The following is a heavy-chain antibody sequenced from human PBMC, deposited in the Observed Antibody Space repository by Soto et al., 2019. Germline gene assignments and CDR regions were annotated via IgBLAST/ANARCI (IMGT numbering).Heavy chain of an antibody. V-gene: IGHV1-69*12. J-gene: IGHJ6*01. CDR2: IMPVFSTP. Sequence: QVQLVQYGAEVKKPGSSVKVSCKTSGGTFRTSAISWVRQAPGQGLEWMGGIMPVFSTPDYGQKFQGRVTITADESTGTAYMELSSLRAEDTAVYYCARDKDRQQLGGNFYYIMDVWGQGSTVTVSS. D-gene: IGHD3-3*02. CDR3: ARDKDRQQLGGNFYYIMDV. CDR1: GGTFRTSA.